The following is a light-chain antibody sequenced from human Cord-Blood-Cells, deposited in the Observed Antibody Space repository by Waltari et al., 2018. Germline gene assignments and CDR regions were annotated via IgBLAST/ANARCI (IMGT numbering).Light chain of an antibody. Sequence: AQTQPAHVSGSAGQSLTISCTGIRGAAWGYNTSSWYQQHPGKAPKLMIYEGSKRPSGVSNRFSGSKSGNTASLTISGLQAEDEADYYCCSYAGSSTWVFGGGTKLTVL. CDR3: CSYAGSSTWV. CDR1: RGAAWGYNT. CDR2: EGS. V-gene: IGLV2-23*01. J-gene: IGLJ3*02.